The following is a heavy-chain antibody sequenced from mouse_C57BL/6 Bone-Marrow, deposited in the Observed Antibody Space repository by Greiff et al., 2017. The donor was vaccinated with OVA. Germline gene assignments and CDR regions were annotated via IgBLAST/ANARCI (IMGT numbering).Heavy chain of an antibody. V-gene: IGHV1-53*01. J-gene: IGHJ1*03. CDR2: INPSNGGT. CDR3: ANHYYGSSYWYFDV. D-gene: IGHD1-1*01. CDR1: GYTFTSYW. Sequence: VQLQQSGTELVKPGASVKLSCKASGYTFTSYWMHWVKQRPGQGLEWIGNINPSNGGTNYNEKFKSKATLTVDKSSSTAYMQLSSLTSEDSAVYYCANHYYGSSYWYFDVWGTGTTVTVSS.